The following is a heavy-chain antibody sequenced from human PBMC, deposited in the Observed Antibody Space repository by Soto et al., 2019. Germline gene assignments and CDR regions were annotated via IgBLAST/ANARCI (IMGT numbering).Heavy chain of an antibody. CDR1: GGTFSSYA. D-gene: IGHD6-6*01. Sequence: SGKVSCKASGGTFSSYAISWLRQAPGQGLEWMGGIIPIFGTANYAQKFQGRVTITADESTSTAYMELSSLRSEDTAVYYCARGRPAIAALYYYGMDVWGQGTTVTVSS. V-gene: IGHV1-69*13. J-gene: IGHJ6*02. CDR3: ARGRPAIAALYYYGMDV. CDR2: IIPIFGTA.